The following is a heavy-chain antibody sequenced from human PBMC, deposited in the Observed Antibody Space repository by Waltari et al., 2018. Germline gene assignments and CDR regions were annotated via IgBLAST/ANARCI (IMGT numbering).Heavy chain of an antibody. Sequence: EVQLVESGGNVVQPGGSLRLTCAASGLPFARHVMTWVRQAPGKGLVWGSRVLGCGGDTVSHDSVRGLFTISRDISKNPLFLQMNSLRAEDTALYYCVKDRQIYSGWSYADGFDDWGQVTLVTVSS. D-gene: IGHD3-10*01. CDR3: VKDRQIYSGWSYADGFDD. CDR2: VLGCGGDT. CDR1: GLPFARHV. J-gene: IGHJ4*02. V-gene: IGHV3-23*04.